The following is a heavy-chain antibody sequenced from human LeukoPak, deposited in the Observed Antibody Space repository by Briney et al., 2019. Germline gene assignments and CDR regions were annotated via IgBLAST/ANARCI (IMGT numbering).Heavy chain of an antibody. Sequence: GGSLRLSCAASGLTVSSNYMSWVRQAPGKGLEWVSIIHSGGNTYYTDSVKGRFTISRDNSENTVYLQMNSLRAEDTAVYYCARVGPMAEPGWWFDPWGQGTLVTVSS. CDR1: GLTVSSNY. J-gene: IGHJ5*02. CDR2: IHSGGNT. D-gene: IGHD6-13*01. V-gene: IGHV3-53*01. CDR3: ARVGPMAEPGWWFDP.